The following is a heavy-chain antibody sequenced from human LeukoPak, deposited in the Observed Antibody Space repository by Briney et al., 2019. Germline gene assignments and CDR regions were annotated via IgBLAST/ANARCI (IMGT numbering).Heavy chain of an antibody. CDR1: GYTFTSYG. J-gene: IGHJ6*02. CDR2: ISAYNGNT. Sequence: ASVKVSCKASGYTFTSYGISWVRQAPGQGLEWMGWISAYNGNTNYAQKLQGRVTMTTDTSTSTAYMELRSLRSDDTAVYYCARGMVRGVIITRHYYYYGMDVWGQGTTVTVSS. D-gene: IGHD3-10*01. CDR3: ARGMVRGVIITRHYYYYGMDV. V-gene: IGHV1-18*01.